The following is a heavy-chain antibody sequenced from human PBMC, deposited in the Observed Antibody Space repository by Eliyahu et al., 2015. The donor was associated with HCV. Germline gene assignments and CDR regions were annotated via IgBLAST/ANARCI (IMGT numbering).Heavy chain of an antibody. J-gene: IGHJ4*02. D-gene: IGHD3-10*01. CDR3: ARGRRYYGSGSQYYFDY. V-gene: IGHV1-69*01. Sequence: QVQLVQSGAEVKKPGSSVKVSCKASGGTFSSYAISWVRQAPGQGLEWMGGIIPIFGTANYAQKFQGRVTITADESTSTAYMELNSLRSEDTAVYYCARGRRYYGSGSQYYFDYWGQGTLVTVSS. CDR2: IIPIFGTA. CDR1: GGTFSSYA.